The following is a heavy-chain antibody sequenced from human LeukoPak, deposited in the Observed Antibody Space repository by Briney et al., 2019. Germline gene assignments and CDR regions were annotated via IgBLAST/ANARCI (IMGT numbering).Heavy chain of an antibody. CDR2: IKDDGSTT. CDR3: HPPAVVTN. D-gene: IGHD3-22*01. Sequence: GGSLRLSCAVSGFTFGGRLMHWVRQAPGKGLVWVALIKDDGSTTNYADSVKGRFTASRDDAKNKVYLQMSKPRAEDTAGYYCHPPAVVTNWGQGTLVTVSS. J-gene: IGHJ4*02. CDR1: GFTFGGRL. V-gene: IGHV3-74*01.